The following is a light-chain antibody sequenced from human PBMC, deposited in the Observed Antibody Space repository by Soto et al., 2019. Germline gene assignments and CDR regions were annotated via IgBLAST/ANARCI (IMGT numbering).Light chain of an antibody. CDR2: KNH. CDR1: SSNIGNNY. V-gene: IGLV1-51*02. J-gene: IGLJ3*02. Sequence: QSVLTQPPSVSAAPGQKVTISCSGSSSNIGNNYVSWYQQLPGTAPKLLIYKNHKRPSGIPDRFSGSKSGTSAALGITGLQTGDEADYYCGTWDTSLTAGVFGGGTQLTVL. CDR3: GTWDTSLTAGV.